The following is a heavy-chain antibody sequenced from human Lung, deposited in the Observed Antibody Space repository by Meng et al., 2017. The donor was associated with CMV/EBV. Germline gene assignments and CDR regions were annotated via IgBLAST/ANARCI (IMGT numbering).Heavy chain of an antibody. CDR2: ISSSGTYI. CDR1: GFTFSSYS. CDR3: ARDVSPRSSAYFAIYYFYALDV. J-gene: IGHJ6*02. Sequence: GGXXRLSCAASGFTFSSYSMNWVRQAPGKGLEWVSSISSSGTYIYYADSVKGRFTISRDNAQNSLYLQMNSLRAEDTAVYYCARDVSPRSSAYFAIYYFYALDVWXQGTXVTVSS. V-gene: IGHV3-21*01. D-gene: IGHD2/OR15-2a*01.